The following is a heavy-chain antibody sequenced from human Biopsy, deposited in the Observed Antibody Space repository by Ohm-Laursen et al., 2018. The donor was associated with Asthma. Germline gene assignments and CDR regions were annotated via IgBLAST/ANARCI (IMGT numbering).Heavy chain of an antibody. D-gene: IGHD4-17*01. CDR2: VFWSGTT. CDR1: GAYIGSRDHH. CDR3: ARVASYGDLYFGIDV. Sequence: TLSLTCTVGGAYIGSRDHHWSWIRQSPGTGLEWIGFVFWSGTTHYNRSLERRLSISIDTTRNEFSMTLRSVTAADTAVYFCARVASYGDLYFGIDVWGPGTTASV. J-gene: IGHJ6*02. V-gene: IGHV4-30-4*01.